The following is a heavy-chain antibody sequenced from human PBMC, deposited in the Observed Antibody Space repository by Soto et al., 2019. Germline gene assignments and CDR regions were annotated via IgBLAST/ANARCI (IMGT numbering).Heavy chain of an antibody. J-gene: IGHJ3*02. D-gene: IGHD5-12*01. Sequence: SETLSLTCTVSGGSIGSSSYYWGWIRQPPGKGLEWIGSIYYSGSTYYNPSLKSRVTISVDTSKNQFSLKLSSVTAADTAVYYCARGDGYKTFDIWGQGTMVTVSS. V-gene: IGHV4-39*01. CDR2: IYYSGST. CDR1: GGSIGSSSYY. CDR3: ARGDGYKTFDI.